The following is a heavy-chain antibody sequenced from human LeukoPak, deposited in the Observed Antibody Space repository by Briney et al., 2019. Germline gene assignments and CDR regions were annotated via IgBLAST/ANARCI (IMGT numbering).Heavy chain of an antibody. CDR1: RFQFSSYA. D-gene: IGHD7-27*01. CDR3: AKDGGLWVSAHWGDS. V-gene: IGHV3-23*01. CDR2: ITTSDGNT. Sequence: GGSLRLSCVASRFQFSSYAMSWVRQAPGKGLEWVSTITTSDGNTYYADSVKGRFTVSRDNSKNTLFLQMNSLRAEDTAVYYCAKDGGLWVSAHWGDSWGRGTLVTVSS. J-gene: IGHJ4*02.